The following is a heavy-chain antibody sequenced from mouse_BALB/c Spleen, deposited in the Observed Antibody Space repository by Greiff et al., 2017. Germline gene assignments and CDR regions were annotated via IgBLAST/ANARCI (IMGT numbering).Heavy chain of an antibody. D-gene: IGHD1-2*01. J-gene: IGHJ4*01. V-gene: IGHV5-12-2*01. CDR3: ARRTLLRLPYAMDY. CDR2: ISNGGGST. Sequence: EVKLVESGGGLVKPGGSLKLSCAASGFTFSSYTMSWVRQTPEKRLEWVAYISNGGGSTYYPDTVKGRFTISRDNAKNTLYLQMSSLKSEDTAMYYCARRTLLRLPYAMDYWGQGTSVTVSS. CDR1: GFTFSSYT.